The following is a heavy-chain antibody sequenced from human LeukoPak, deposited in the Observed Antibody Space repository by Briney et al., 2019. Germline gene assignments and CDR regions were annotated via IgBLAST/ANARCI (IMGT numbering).Heavy chain of an antibody. CDR1: GYSFTDYW. CDR2: IYPGDSDT. V-gene: IGHV5-51*01. CDR3: ARRGNSSGWYLGY. Sequence: GESLKISCKGSGYSFTDYWIGWVRQMPGKGLEWLGIIYPGDSDTRYSPSFQGQVTISADKSISTAYLQWSSLKASDTAMYYCARRGNSSGWYLGYWGQGTLVTVSS. J-gene: IGHJ4*02. D-gene: IGHD6-19*01.